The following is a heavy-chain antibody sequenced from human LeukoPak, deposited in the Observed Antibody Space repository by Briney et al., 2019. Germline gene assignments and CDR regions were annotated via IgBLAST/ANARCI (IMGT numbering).Heavy chain of an antibody. CDR2: IRYDGSNK. V-gene: IGHV3-30*02. CDR3: AKDLGYYDILTGYPDY. Sequence: GGTLRLYCAASGFTFSNHGMNWVRQAPGKGLEWVAFIRYDGSNKYYADSVKGRFTISRDNSKNTLYLQMDSLRAEDTAVYYCAKDLGYYDILTGYPDYWGQGTLVTVSS. D-gene: IGHD3-9*01. CDR1: GFTFSNHG. J-gene: IGHJ4*02.